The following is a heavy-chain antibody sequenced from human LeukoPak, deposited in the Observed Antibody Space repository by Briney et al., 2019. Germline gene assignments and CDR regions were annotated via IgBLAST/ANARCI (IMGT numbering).Heavy chain of an antibody. J-gene: IGHJ4*02. CDR1: GFTFSSYG. CDR3: AKGSNRGVATIDY. V-gene: IGHV3-30*18. Sequence: KTGGSLRLSCAASGFTFSSYGMQWVRQAPGKGLDWVAVISYDGSNKYYADSVKGRFTISRDNSKNTLFLQMNSPRAEDTAVYYRAKGSNRGVATIDYWGQGTLVTVSS. CDR2: ISYDGSNK. D-gene: IGHD5-12*01.